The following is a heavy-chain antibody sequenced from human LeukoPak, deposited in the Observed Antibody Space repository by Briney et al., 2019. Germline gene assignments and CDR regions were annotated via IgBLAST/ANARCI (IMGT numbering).Heavy chain of an antibody. D-gene: IGHD3-10*01. CDR3: ARDDRDRKRSYFDY. CDR2: IYTSGST. Sequence: SETLSLTCTVSGGSISSYYWSWIRQPAGKGLEWIGRIYTSGSTNYNPSLKSRVTMSVDTSKNQFSLKLSSVTAADTAVYYCARDDRDRKRSYFDYWGQGTLVTVSP. J-gene: IGHJ4*02. V-gene: IGHV4-4*07. CDR1: GGSISSYY.